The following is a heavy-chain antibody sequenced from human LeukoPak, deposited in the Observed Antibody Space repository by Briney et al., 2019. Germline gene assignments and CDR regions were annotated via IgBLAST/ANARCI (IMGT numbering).Heavy chain of an antibody. CDR3: ARDRGFDGCTYYDFWSGYNRYYYYGMDV. V-gene: IGHV3-30-3*01. CDR2: ISYGGNNK. Sequence: PGGPLRLSCAASGFTFSSYAMHWVRQATGKGLEWVAVISYGGNNKFYADSVKGRFTISRDNSKNTLYLQMNSLRVEDTAVYYCARDRGFDGCTYYDFWSGYNRYYYYGMDVWGQGTTVTVSS. CDR1: GFTFSSYA. D-gene: IGHD3-3*01. J-gene: IGHJ6*02.